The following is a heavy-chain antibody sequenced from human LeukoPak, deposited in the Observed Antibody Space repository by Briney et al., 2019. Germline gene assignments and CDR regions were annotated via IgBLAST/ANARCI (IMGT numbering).Heavy chain of an antibody. CDR1: GFTFSSYG. Sequence: PGGSLRLSCAASGFTFSSYGMHWVRQAPGKGLEWVAIISYDGSNKYYGDSVKGRFTISRDNSKNTLYLQMNSLRAEDTAVYYCVKDNPLDYWGQGTLVIVSS. CDR2: ISYDGSNK. V-gene: IGHV3-30*18. D-gene: IGHD1-14*01. J-gene: IGHJ4*02. CDR3: VKDNPLDY.